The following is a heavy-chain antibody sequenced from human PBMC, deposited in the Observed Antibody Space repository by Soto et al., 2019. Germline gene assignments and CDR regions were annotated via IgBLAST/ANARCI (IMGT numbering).Heavy chain of an antibody. V-gene: IGHV4-59*13. J-gene: IGHJ4*01. Sequence: KPSETLSLTCAVSGASFSGSYWSWIRQPPGKGLEWIGYAYYSGTTVYNPSLKSRVSISVDTSKNHVSLRLKSVTAADTAVYYCAVWSALTQYYFDSWGHGKLVTVSS. CDR1: GASFSGSY. CDR2: AYYSGTT. CDR3: AVWSALTQYYFDS. D-gene: IGHD3-3*01.